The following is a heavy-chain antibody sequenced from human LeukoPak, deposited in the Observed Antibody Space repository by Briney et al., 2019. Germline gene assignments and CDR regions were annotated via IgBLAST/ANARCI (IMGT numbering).Heavy chain of an antibody. CDR2: ISGSGGST. CDR3: AMRKAAGSRGPYFDY. J-gene: IGHJ4*02. V-gene: IGHV3-23*01. D-gene: IGHD2-15*01. Sequence: GGSLRLSXAASGFTFSSYAMSWVRQAPGKGLEWVSAISGSGGSTYYADSVKGRFTISRDNSKNTLYLQMNSLRAEDTAVYYCAMRKAAGSRGPYFDYWGQGTLVTVSS. CDR1: GFTFSSYA.